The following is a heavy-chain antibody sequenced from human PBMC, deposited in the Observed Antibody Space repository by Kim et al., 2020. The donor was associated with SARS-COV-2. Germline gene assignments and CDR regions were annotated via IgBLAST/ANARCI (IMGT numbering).Heavy chain of an antibody. V-gene: IGHV1-18*01. CDR3: ASSGRSGYDYVDYYYGMDV. CDR1: GYTFTSYG. CDR2: ISAYNGNT. J-gene: IGHJ6*02. Sequence: ASVKVSCKASGYTFTSYGISWVRQAPGQGLEWMGWISAYNGNTNYAQKLQGRVTMTTDTSTSTAYMELRSLRSDDTAVYYCASSGRSGYDYVDYYYGMDVWGQGTTVTVSS. D-gene: IGHD5-12*01.